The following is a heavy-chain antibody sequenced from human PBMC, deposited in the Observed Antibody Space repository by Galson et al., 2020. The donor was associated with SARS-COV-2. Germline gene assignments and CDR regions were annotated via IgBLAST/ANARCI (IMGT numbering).Heavy chain of an antibody. V-gene: IGHV3-23*01. J-gene: IGHJ6*02. D-gene: IGHD6-13*01. CDR1: GFTFSSYA. Sequence: GESLKISCAASGFTFSSYAMSWVRQAPGNGLEWVPAISGSGGSKYYGDPVKGRFTISRDNSKNTLYLQMNSLRAEDTAVNYCAKVPYSSSWYGMDVWGQGTTVTVFS. CDR2: ISGSGGSK. CDR3: AKVPYSSSWYGMDV.